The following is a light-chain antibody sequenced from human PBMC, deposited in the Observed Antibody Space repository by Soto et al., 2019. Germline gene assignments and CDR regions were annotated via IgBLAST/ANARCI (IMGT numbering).Light chain of an antibody. V-gene: IGLV2-18*01. J-gene: IGLJ1*01. CDR3: ILYSSNGSLM. Sequence: QSVLTQPPSVSGSPGQSVTISCTATTTDIDNYDSVSWYQQAPGTAPKLIIYDVNNRRSGAPDRFSGSTSGNTASLTISGLQVEDETDYFCILYSSNGSLMFGPGTKVTVL. CDR2: DVN. CDR1: TTDIDNYDS.